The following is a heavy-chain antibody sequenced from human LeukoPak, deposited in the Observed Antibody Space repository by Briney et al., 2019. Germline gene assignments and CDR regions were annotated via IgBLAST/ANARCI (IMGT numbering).Heavy chain of an antibody. J-gene: IGHJ3*02. CDR2: IYYSGST. CDR3: ARGLMIGAFDI. Sequence: SETLSLTCTVSGCSISSYYWSWIRQPPGKGLEWIGYIYYSGSTNYNPSLKSRVTISVDTSKNQFSLKLSSVTAADTAVYYCARGLMIGAFDIWGQGTMVTVSS. CDR1: GCSISSYY. D-gene: IGHD3-22*01. V-gene: IGHV4-59*12.